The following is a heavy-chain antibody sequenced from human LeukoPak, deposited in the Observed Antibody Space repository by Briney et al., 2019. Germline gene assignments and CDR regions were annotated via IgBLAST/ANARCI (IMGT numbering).Heavy chain of an antibody. Sequence: GGSLRLSCAASGFSFSSYGMHWVRQAPGKGLEWVAIIWLDGSAEYYGDSVKGRFTVSRDNSKNTLYLQMDSLRVEDAAVYYCARDLNREDFDYWGQGTLVAVSS. CDR1: GFSFSSYG. CDR2: IWLDGSAE. J-gene: IGHJ4*02. CDR3: ARDLNREDFDY. V-gene: IGHV3-33*01. D-gene: IGHD1-14*01.